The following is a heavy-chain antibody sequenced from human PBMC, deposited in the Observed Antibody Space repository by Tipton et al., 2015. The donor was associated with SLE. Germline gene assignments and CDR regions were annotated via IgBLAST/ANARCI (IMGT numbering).Heavy chain of an antibody. V-gene: IGHV3-74*01. CDR2: ISSDGTET. J-gene: IGHJ4*02. CDR1: GFTFIDYW. CDR3: AKDSRDYGSGSPFDY. D-gene: IGHD3-10*01. Sequence: SLRLSCTASGFTFIDYWIHWVRQAPGKGLVWVSRISSDGTETNYGDSVRGRFTISRDNSKNTLYLQMDSLRVDDTAVYYCAKDSRDYGSGSPFDYGGQGTLVTVSS.